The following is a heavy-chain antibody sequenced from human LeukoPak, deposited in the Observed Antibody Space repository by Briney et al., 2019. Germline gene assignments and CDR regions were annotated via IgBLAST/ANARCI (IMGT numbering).Heavy chain of an antibody. CDR1: GFTFSSYI. V-gene: IGHV3-21*01. J-gene: IGHJ4*02. D-gene: IGHD1-26*01. CDR3: ARAGVGATVLGDY. Sequence: TPGGSLRLSCAASGFTFSSYIMNWVRQAPGKGLEWVSTISSSSLTIYYADSVKGRFTISRDNAENSLHLQMNSLRAEDTAVYYCARAGVGATVLGDYWGQGALVTVSS. CDR2: ISSSSLTI.